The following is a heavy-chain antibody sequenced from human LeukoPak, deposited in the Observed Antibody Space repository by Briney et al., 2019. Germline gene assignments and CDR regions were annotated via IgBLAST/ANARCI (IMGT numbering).Heavy chain of an antibody. J-gene: IGHJ4*02. V-gene: IGHV1-8*01. D-gene: IGHD3-10*01. CDR1: GYIFTSYD. CDR3: ARGARRVVRGVISYYFDY. CDR2: MNPNSGNT. Sequence: ASVKVSCKASGYIFTSYDINWVRQATGQGLEWMGWMNPNSGNTGYAQKFQGRVTMTRNTSISTAYMELSSLRSEDTAVYYCARGARRVVRGVISYYFDYWGQGTLVTVSS.